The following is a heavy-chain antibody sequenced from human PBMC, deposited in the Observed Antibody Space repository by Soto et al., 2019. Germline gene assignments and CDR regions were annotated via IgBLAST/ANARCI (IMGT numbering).Heavy chain of an antibody. J-gene: IGHJ4*02. D-gene: IGHD4-17*01. Sequence: HPGGSLRLSCAASGFTFSSYGMHWVRQAPGKGLEWVAVISYDGSNKYYADSVKGRFTISRDNSKNTLYLQMNSLRAEDTAVYYCAKEGDYGDYGGFYYWGQGTLVTVSS. CDR3: AKEGDYGDYGGFYY. CDR2: ISYDGSNK. CDR1: GFTFSSYG. V-gene: IGHV3-30*18.